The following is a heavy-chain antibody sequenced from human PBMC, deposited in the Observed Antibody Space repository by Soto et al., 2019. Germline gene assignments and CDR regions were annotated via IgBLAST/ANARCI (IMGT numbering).Heavy chain of an antibody. V-gene: IGHV4-30-4*01. CDR1: GGSISSGDYY. J-gene: IGHJ5*02. CDR2: IYYSGST. D-gene: IGHD3-22*01. Sequence: SETLSLTCTVSGGSISSGDYYWSWIRQPPGKGLEWIGYIYYSGSTYYNPSLKSRVTISVDTSKNQFSLKLSSVTAADTAVYYCAREREDSSGYGYWFDPWGQGTLVTVSS. CDR3: AREREDSSGYGYWFDP.